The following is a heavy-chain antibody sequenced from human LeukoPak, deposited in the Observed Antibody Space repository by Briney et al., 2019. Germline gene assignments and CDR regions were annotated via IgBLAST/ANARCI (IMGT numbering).Heavy chain of an antibody. CDR1: GFTFRSYG. D-gene: IGHD6-19*01. CDR3: AKADSSGWYLPSYYMDV. Sequence: GGSLRPSCAASGFTFRSYGMHWVRQAPGKGLEWVAVIWYDGSNKYYAASVKGRFTISRDNSKNTLYLQMNSLRAEDTAVYYCAKADSSGWYLPSYYMDVWGKGTTVTVSS. CDR2: IWYDGSNK. V-gene: IGHV3-33*06. J-gene: IGHJ6*03.